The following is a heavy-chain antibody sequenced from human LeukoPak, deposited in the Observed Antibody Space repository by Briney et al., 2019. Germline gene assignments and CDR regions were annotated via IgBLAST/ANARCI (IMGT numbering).Heavy chain of an antibody. CDR3: ARDPGKYYDILTGYYYYYYYGMDV. CDR2: IYYSGST. CDR1: GCSVTSGSYY. J-gene: IGHJ6*04. V-gene: IGHV4-61*01. Sequence: SETLSLTCTVSGCSVTSGSYYWSWIRQPQGKGLEWIGIIYYSGSTNYNPSLDSRATISVDTSKNQFSLKLSSVTAADTAVYYCARDPGKYYDILTGYYYYYYYGMDVWGKGTTVTVSS. D-gene: IGHD3-9*01.